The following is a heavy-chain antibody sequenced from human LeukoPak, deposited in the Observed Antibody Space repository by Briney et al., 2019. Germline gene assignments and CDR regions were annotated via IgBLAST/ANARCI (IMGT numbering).Heavy chain of an antibody. V-gene: IGHV1-46*01. Sequence: GASVKVSCKASGYTFTSYYMHWVRQAPGQGLGWMGIINPSGGSTSYAQKFQGRVTMTRDMSTSTVYMELSSLRSEDTAVYYCARSSYDYSNHRGHNYYYYYYMDVWGKGTTVTVSS. D-gene: IGHD4-11*01. J-gene: IGHJ6*03. CDR3: ARSSYDYSNHRGHNYYYYYYMDV. CDR2: INPSGGST. CDR1: GYTFTSYY.